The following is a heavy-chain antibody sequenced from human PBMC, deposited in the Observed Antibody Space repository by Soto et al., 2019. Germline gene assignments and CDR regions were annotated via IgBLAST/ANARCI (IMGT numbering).Heavy chain of an antibody. Sequence: SETRSLTCAGYDGSFSGYYWSWIRHPPGNGLEWIGEINHSGSTNYNPSLKSRVTISVDTSKNHSSLKLSSVTAADTAVYYCARGRQWLGPSHYFDYWGQGTLVPVSS. CDR1: DGSFSGYY. D-gene: IGHD6-19*01. J-gene: IGHJ4*02. CDR2: INHSGST. V-gene: IGHV4-34*01. CDR3: ARGRQWLGPSHYFDY.